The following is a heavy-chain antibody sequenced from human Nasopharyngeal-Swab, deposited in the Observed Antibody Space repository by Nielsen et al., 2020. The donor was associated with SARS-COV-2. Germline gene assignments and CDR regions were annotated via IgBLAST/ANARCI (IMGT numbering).Heavy chain of an antibody. CDR3: ARGYCSSTSCYVRGNYFDY. D-gene: IGHD2-2*01. V-gene: IGHV1-46*01. Sequence: ASVKVSCKASGYTFTSYYMHWVRQAPGQGLEWMGIINPGGGSTSYAQKFQGRVTMTRDTSTSTVYMELSSLRSEDTAVYYCARGYCSSTSCYVRGNYFDYWGQGTLVTVSS. J-gene: IGHJ4*02. CDR2: INPGGGST. CDR1: GYTFTSYY.